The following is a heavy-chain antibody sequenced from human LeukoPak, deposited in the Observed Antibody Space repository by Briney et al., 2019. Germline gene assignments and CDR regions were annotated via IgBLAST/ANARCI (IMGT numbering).Heavy chain of an antibody. Sequence: PGGSLRHSCAASGFTFSSYAMSWVRQAPGKGLEWVSAISGSGGSTYYADSVKGRFTISRDNSKNTLYLQMNSLRAEDTAVYYCAKGVVTAIIYYYYMDVWGKGTTVTVSS. D-gene: IGHD2-21*02. CDR3: AKGVVTAIIYYYYMDV. V-gene: IGHV3-23*01. J-gene: IGHJ6*03. CDR2: ISGSGGST. CDR1: GFTFSSYA.